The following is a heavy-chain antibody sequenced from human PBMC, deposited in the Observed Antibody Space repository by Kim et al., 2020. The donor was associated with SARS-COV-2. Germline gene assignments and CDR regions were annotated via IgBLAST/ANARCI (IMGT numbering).Heavy chain of an antibody. D-gene: IGHD3-9*01. CDR3: TTDLYYDIKAYYFDY. CDR1: GFTFSNAW. Sequence: GGSLRLSCAASGFTFSNAWMSWVRQAPGKGLEWVGRIKSKTDGGTTYYAAPVKGRFTISRDDSKNTLYLQMNSLKTEDTAVYYCTTDLYYDIKAYYFDYWGQGTLVTVSS. V-gene: IGHV3-15*01. J-gene: IGHJ4*02. CDR2: IKSKTDGGTT.